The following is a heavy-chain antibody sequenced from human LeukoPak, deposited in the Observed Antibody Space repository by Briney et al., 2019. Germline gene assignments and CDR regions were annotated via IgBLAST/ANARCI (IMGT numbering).Heavy chain of an antibody. CDR1: GLTFSNYA. D-gene: IGHD4-17*01. Sequence: GGSLRLSCAASGLTFSNYAMMWVRQAPGKGLEWVSAIFASGGDTRYADSVRGRFTISRDNSRNTLFPQMNSLTADDTAVYYCAKDPNGDYVGAFDFWGQGTMVTVSS. CDR2: IFASGGDT. V-gene: IGHV3-23*01. CDR3: AKDPNGDYVGAFDF. J-gene: IGHJ3*01.